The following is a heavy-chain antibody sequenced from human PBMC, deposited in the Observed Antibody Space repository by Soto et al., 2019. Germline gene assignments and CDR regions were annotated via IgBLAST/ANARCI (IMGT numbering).Heavy chain of an antibody. CDR2: IRSKGYGGTT. D-gene: IGHD2-2*01. CDR3: ASLTSWSQEYYYGMDV. V-gene: IGHV3-49*03. Sequence: HPGGSLRLSCTGSGFTFGDFGMSWFRQAPGKGLEWLSFIRSKGYGGTTESAASVRGRFITSRDDPKSIAYLQMNSLKTEDTAVYYCASLTSWSQEYYYGMDVWGQGTTVTVSS. J-gene: IGHJ6*02. CDR1: GFTFGDFG.